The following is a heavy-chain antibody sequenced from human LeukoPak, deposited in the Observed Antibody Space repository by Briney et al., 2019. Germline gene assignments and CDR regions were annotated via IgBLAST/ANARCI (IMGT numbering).Heavy chain of an antibody. CDR1: GDSISSYY. CDR2: IYYSGTT. J-gene: IGHJ4*02. V-gene: IGHV4-59*08. D-gene: IGHD3-10*01. Sequence: SETLSLTCTVSGDSISSYYWSWIRQPPGKALEWIAYIYYSGTTNYNPSLKSRVTISVDTSKNQFSLKVSSVTAADTAVYYCASNYYGSGSLDYWGQGNLVTVSS. CDR3: ASNYYGSGSLDY.